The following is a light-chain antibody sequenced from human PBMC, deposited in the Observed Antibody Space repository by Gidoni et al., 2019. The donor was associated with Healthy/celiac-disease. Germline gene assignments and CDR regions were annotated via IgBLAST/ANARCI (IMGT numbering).Light chain of an antibody. J-gene: IGKJ1*01. CDR1: QSVSSSY. V-gene: IGKV3-20*01. CDR2: GAS. Sequence: EIVLTQSPGTLSLSPGERATLSCRASQSVSSSYLAWYQQKPGQAPRLLIYGASSRATGIPDRFSGSGSVTDFTLTISRLEPEDFAVDYCQQYGSTSKTFGQGTKVEIK. CDR3: QQYGSTSKT.